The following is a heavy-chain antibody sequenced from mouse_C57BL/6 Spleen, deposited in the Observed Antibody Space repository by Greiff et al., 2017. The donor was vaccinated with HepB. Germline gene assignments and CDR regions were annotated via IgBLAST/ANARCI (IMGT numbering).Heavy chain of an antibody. CDR2: IDPSDSYT. Sequence: QVQLKQSGAELVKPGASVKLSCKASGYTFTSYWMQWVKQRPGQGLEWIGEIDPSDSYTNYNQKFKGKATLTVDTSSSTAYMQLSSLTSEDSAVYYCARGNGSSYGAMDYWGQGTSVTVSS. V-gene: IGHV1-50*01. CDR1: GYTFTSYW. D-gene: IGHD1-1*01. CDR3: ARGNGSSYGAMDY. J-gene: IGHJ4*01.